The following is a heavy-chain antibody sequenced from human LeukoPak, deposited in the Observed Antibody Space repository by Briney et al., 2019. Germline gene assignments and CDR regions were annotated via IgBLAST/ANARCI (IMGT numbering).Heavy chain of an antibody. J-gene: IGHJ4*02. Sequence: SETLSLTCSVSGGSISSLHWSWIRQPPGKGLKWIGYIYYTGSTNYNPSLKSRVTMFVDMSKNQFSLRLSSVTAADTAVYYCARHRAYSSSSPFDYWGQGTLVTVSS. CDR1: GGSISSLH. CDR2: IYYTGST. V-gene: IGHV4-59*08. D-gene: IGHD6-6*01. CDR3: ARHRAYSSSSPFDY.